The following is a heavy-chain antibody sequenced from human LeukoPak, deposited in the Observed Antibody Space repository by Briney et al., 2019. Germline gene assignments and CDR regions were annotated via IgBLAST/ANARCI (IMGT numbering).Heavy chain of an antibody. CDR3: ARVGYSDFWSGYYWDY. Sequence: PGRSLRLSCAASGFTFDDYAMHWVRQAPGKGLEWVSGISWNSGSLAYADSVKGRFTISRDNAKNSLYLQMNSLRAEDTALYYCARVGYSDFWSGYYWDYWGQGTLATVSS. CDR2: ISWNSGSL. J-gene: IGHJ4*02. V-gene: IGHV3-9*01. CDR1: GFTFDDYA. D-gene: IGHD3-3*01.